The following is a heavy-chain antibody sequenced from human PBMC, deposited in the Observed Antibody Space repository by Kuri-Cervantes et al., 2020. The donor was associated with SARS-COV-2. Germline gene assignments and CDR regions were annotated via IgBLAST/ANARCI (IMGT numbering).Heavy chain of an antibody. Sequence: LSLTCAASGFTLGTHHMSWVRQAPGKGLEWVSVIYSGGSTYYADSVKGRFTISRDNSKNTVYLQMNSLRAEDTAVYYCEGRIVEASSDYWGHGTLVTVSS. D-gene: IGHD1-26*01. CDR1: GFTLGTHH. CDR3: EGRIVEASSDY. J-gene: IGHJ4*01. CDR2: IYSGGST. V-gene: IGHV3-66*01.